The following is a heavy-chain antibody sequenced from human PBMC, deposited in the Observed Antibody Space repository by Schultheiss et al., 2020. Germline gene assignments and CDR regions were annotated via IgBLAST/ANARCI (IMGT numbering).Heavy chain of an antibody. J-gene: IGHJ6*03. CDR2: INHSGST. V-gene: IGHV4-61*08. CDR1: GGSISSGGYF. D-gene: IGHD1-26*01. Sequence: SETLSLTCTVSGGSISSGGYFWSWIRQPPGKGLEWIGEINHSGSTNYNPSLKSRVTISVDTSKNQFSLKLSSVTAADTAVYYCATSGSYDYYYYYMDVWGKGTTVTVSS. CDR3: ATSGSYDYYYYYMDV.